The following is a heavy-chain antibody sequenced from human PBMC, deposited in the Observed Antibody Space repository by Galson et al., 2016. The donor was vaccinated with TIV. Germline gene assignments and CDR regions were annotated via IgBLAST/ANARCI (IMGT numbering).Heavy chain of an antibody. Sequence: SLRLSCAASGLLVSDNYMSWVRQPPGKGLEWVSIIYPSGASYYPESTESVKGRFTISRDDSKNTVVLQINSLRVDDTAVYYCATSTMPNLGDNWGQGTLVTVST. CDR3: ATSTMPNLGDN. D-gene: IGHD7-27*01. CDR1: GLLVSDNY. J-gene: IGHJ4*02. V-gene: IGHV3-53*05. CDR2: IYPSGAS.